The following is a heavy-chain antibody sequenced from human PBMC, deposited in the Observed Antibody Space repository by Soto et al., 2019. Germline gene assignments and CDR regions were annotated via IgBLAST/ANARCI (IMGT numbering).Heavy chain of an antibody. CDR2: IYYSGST. J-gene: IGHJ4*02. CDR1: GGSIGSGGYY. V-gene: IGHV4-31*03. Sequence: QVQLQESGPGLVKPSQTLSLTCTVSGGSIGSGGYYWSWIRQHPGKGLEWIGYIYYSGSTYYNPSLKSRVTISVDTSKNQFSLKLSSVTAADTAVYYCARDKPGYSSGWYIIDYWGQGTLVTVSS. D-gene: IGHD6-19*01. CDR3: ARDKPGYSSGWYIIDY.